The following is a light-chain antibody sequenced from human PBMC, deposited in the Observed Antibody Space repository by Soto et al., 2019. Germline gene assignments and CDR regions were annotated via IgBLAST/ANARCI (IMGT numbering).Light chain of an antibody. Sequence: EIVLTQSPATLSLSPGERATLSCRASQSVSSYLAWYQQKPGQAPRLLIYDASSRATGTPARFSGSGSGTDLTLTISSLEPEDFAVYYCQQRSSWPVTFGQGIKVDIK. CDR3: QQRSSWPVT. V-gene: IGKV3-11*01. CDR1: QSVSSY. CDR2: DAS. J-gene: IGKJ1*01.